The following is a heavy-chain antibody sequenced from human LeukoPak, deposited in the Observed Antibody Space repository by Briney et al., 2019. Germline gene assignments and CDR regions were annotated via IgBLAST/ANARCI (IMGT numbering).Heavy chain of an antibody. Sequence: GASVTVSCKASGYTFTSYDINWVRQAPGQGLEWMGWMNPNSGNTGYAQKFQGRVTMTRNTSISTAYMELSSLRSEDTAVYYCARGQQLHFTLNWFDPWGQGTLVTVSS. D-gene: IGHD6-13*01. CDR1: GYTFTSYD. V-gene: IGHV1-8*01. J-gene: IGHJ5*02. CDR2: MNPNSGNT. CDR3: ARGQQLHFTLNWFDP.